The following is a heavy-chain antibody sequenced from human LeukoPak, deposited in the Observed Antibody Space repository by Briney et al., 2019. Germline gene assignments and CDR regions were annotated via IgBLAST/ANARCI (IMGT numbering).Heavy chain of an antibody. CDR3: ARVGYCTNGICYPNWFDP. CDR2: IYYSGST. CDR1: GGSISSYY. D-gene: IGHD2-8*01. Sequence: SETLSLTCTVSGGSISSYYWSWIRQPPGKGLEWIGYIYYSGSTNYNPSLKSRVTISVDTSKNQFSLELSSVTAADTAVYYCARVGYCTNGICYPNWFDPWGQGTLVTVSS. V-gene: IGHV4-59*01. J-gene: IGHJ5*02.